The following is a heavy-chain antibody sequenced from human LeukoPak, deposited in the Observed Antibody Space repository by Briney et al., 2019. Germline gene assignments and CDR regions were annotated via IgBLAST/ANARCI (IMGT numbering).Heavy chain of an antibody. CDR3: ARVGSAPAGPLGY. CDR1: GFTFSLYG. V-gene: IGHV3-48*01. CDR2: ITGSGGTI. Sequence: PGGSLRLSCAASGFTFSLYGMNWVRQAPGKGLEWISYITGSGGTIYYSDSVKGRFTISRDNAKNSVYLQMNSLRVEDTAVYYCARVGSAPAGPLGYWGQGTLVTVSS. D-gene: IGHD6-13*01. J-gene: IGHJ4*02.